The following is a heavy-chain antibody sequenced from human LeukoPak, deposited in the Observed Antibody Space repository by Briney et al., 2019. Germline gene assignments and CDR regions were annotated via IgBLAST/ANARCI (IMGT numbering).Heavy chain of an antibody. CDR3: ARGIQLWLSEELYYFDY. CDR2: INPNSGGT. D-gene: IGHD5-18*01. J-gene: IGHJ4*02. CDR1: GYTFTGYY. V-gene: IGHV1-2*02. Sequence: GASVKVSCKASGYTFTGYYMHWVRQAPGQGLEWMGWINPNSGGTNYAQKFQGRVTTTRDTSISTAYMELSRLRSDDTAVYYCARGIQLWLSEELYYFDYWGQGTLVTVSS.